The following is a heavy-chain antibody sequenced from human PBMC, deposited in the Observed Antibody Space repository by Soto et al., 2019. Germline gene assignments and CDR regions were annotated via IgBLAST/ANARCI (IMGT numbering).Heavy chain of an antibody. D-gene: IGHD3-22*01. Sequence: EVQLVESGGDLVKPGGSLRLSCAGSGFTFSNAWMNWVRQAPGKGLEWVGRIKSKTDGETRDYAAPVTGRFSISRDNSKSTVYLHVNSLKTEDTAVYYCSTATSYSDLRVFDYWGHGTLVTVSS. CDR1: GFTFSNAW. V-gene: IGHV3-15*07. J-gene: IGHJ4*01. CDR3: STATSYSDLRVFDY. CDR2: IKSKTDGETR.